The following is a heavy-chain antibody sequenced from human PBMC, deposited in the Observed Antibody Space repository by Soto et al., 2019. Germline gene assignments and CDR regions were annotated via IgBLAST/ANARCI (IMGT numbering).Heavy chain of an antibody. D-gene: IGHD3-3*01. J-gene: IGHJ6*02. CDR3: ARWYFWSGYSLLDV. Sequence: QVQLQESGPGLVKPSETLSLTCTVSGGSISSYYWSWIRQPPGKGLEWIGYIYYSGSTKYNPSLKSRVTISVDTSKNQFSLKLSSVTAADTAVYYCARWYFWSGYSLLDVWGQGTTVTVSS. CDR2: IYYSGST. V-gene: IGHV4-59*01. CDR1: GGSISSYY.